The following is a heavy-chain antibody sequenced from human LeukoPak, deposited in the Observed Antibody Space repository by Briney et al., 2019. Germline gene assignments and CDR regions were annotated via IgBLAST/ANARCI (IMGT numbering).Heavy chain of an antibody. CDR3: ARRDPFDY. J-gene: IGHJ4*02. CDR2: ISSDSGTI. Sequence: GVYVSLFCAASGFTFSAYHMNWARQARGEGLEWSSFISSDSGTIYYADSVKGRFTISRNNAANSLYLQMNNLRDEDTAVYYCARRDPFDYWGQGTMVTVSS. CDR1: GFTFSAYH. V-gene: IGHV3-48*02.